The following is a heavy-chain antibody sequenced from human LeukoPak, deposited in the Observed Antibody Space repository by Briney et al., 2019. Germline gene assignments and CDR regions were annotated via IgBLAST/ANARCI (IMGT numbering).Heavy chain of an antibody. Sequence: ASVKGSCKTSGYTFTNYDINWVRQAAGQGLEWMGWVNPDSGDTGFAQKFQGRLTIATNTSARVAYMEMTSLTSEDTAVYYCTRDWTYWGPGTLVTVSS. CDR3: TRDWTY. V-gene: IGHV1-8*01. J-gene: IGHJ4*02. CDR2: VNPDSGDT. CDR1: GYTFTNYD. D-gene: IGHD1-1*01.